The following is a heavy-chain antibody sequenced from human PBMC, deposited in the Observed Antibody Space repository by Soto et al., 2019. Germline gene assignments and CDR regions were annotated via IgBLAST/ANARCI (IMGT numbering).Heavy chain of an antibody. V-gene: IGHV2-5*02. CDR1: GFSLTTSGVG. D-gene: IGHD3-3*01. CDR3: AHRIVRTVFGVVTTTAIYFAF. Sequence: QITLNESGPTVVKPAEPLTLTCTFSGFSLTTSGVGVGWIRQSPGTAPEWLALIYWDDDKRYSASLKSRLTITNDTSQNQLLLTSAGVDPADTGTYYCAHRIVRTVFGVVTTTAIYFAFCGQGTPLVVSS. CDR2: IYWDDDK. J-gene: IGHJ4*02.